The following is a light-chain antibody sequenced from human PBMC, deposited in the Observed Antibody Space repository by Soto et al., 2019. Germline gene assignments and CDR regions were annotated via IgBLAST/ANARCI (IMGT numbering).Light chain of an antibody. Sequence: DIQMTQSPSSLSVSVGDRVTITCRASQSISNYLNWYQQTPGKAPKLLIYDSFNLQSGVPSKFSGSGFGTDLTLSISSLEPEDFATYYCQQSYSTPYTFGQGTKLEIK. V-gene: IGKV1-39*01. CDR3: QQSYSTPYT. J-gene: IGKJ2*01. CDR1: QSISNY. CDR2: DSF.